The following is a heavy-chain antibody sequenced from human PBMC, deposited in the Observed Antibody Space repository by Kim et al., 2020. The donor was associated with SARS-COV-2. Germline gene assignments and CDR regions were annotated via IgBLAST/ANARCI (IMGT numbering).Heavy chain of an antibody. D-gene: IGHD2-2*01. CDR1: GFIFNTHV. Sequence: GGSLRLSCAASGFIFNTHVMSWVRQAPGKGLEWVSTVSGSDATNYAASVKGRFTISRDISKNTLFLQMNSLRGEDTAAYYCAKGSTWSTLRESWGQGT. CDR3: AKGSTWSTLRES. CDR2: VSGSDAT. V-gene: IGHV3-23*01. J-gene: IGHJ4*02.